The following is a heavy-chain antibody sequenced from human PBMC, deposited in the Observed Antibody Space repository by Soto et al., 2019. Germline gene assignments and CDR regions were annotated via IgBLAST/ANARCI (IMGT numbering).Heavy chain of an antibody. J-gene: IGHJ4*02. Sequence: PXESLTISCKGSGYSFTSYWIALVRQMPGKGLEWMGIIYPGDSDTRYSPSFQGQVTISLDKSLSTAYLQWSSLKASDTAMYYCARQDGAATYYFDYWGRGTLVTVSS. V-gene: IGHV5-51*01. CDR1: GYSFTSYW. D-gene: IGHD1-26*01. CDR2: IYPGDSDT. CDR3: ARQDGAATYYFDY.